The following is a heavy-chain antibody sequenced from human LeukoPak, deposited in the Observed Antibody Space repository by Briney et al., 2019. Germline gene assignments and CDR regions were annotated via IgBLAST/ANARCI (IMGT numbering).Heavy chain of an antibody. CDR2: IRSKAYGGTT. V-gene: IGHV3-49*04. J-gene: IGHJ6*02. CDR3: TRDRLRITMMPPDV. Sequence: GGSLRLSCTASGFTFGDYAMSWVRQAPGKGLEWVGFIRSKAYGGTTEYAASVKGRFTISRDDSKSIAYLQMNSLKTEDTAVYYCTRDRLRITMMPPDVWGQGTTVTVSS. D-gene: IGHD3-22*01. CDR1: GFTFGDYA.